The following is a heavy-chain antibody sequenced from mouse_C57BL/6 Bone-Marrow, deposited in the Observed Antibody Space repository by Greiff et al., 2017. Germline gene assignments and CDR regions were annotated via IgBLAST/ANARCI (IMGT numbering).Heavy chain of an antibody. D-gene: IGHD2-5*01. V-gene: IGHV1-55*01. CDR3: ARPYYSNYWYFDV. J-gene: IGHJ1*03. Sequence: QVQLQQPGAELVKPGASVKMSCKASGYTFTSYWIPWVKQRPGQGLEWIGDIDPGSGGTNYNEKFKSKATLTVDTSSSTAYMQLSSLTSEDSAVYYRARPYYSNYWYFDVWGTGTTVTVSS. CDR2: IDPGSGGT. CDR1: GYTFTSYW.